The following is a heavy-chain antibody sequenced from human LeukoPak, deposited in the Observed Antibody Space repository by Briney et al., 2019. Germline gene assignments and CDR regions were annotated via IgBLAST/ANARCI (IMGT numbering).Heavy chain of an antibody. CDR3: ARAALPRIPDY. Sequence: SETLSLTCTVSGGSISSYYWSWIRQPPGKGLEWIGYIYYSGSTNYNPSLKSRDTISVDTSKNQFSLKLSSVTAVDTAVYYCARAALPRIPDYWGQGTLVTVSS. J-gene: IGHJ4*02. CDR2: IYYSGST. D-gene: IGHD2-15*01. CDR1: GGSISSYY. V-gene: IGHV4-59*01.